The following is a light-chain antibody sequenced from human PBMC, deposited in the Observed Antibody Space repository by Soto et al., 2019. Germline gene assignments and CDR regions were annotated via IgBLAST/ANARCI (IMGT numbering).Light chain of an antibody. CDR3: STYTGFSTDIL. V-gene: IGLV2-14*01. CDR2: QVT. CDR1: SSDVGSYNF. J-gene: IGLJ2*01. Sequence: QSVLTQPASVSGSHGQSITISCTGTSSDVGSYNFVSWYQHHAGTAPKLIIYQVTNRPSGVSDRFSASKSGDTASLTISGLQADDEAIYYCSTYTGFSTDILFGGGTKLTVL.